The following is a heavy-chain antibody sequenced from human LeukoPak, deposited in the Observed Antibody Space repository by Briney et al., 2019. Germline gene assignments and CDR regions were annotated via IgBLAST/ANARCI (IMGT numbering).Heavy chain of an antibody. CDR2: IIPIFGTA. J-gene: IGHJ6*04. V-gene: IGHV1-69*06. D-gene: IGHD3-10*01. CDR1: GGTFSSYA. Sequence: SVKVSCKASGGTFSSYAISWVRQAPGQGLEWMGRIIPIFGTANYAQKFQGRVTITADKSTSTAYMELSSLRSEDTAVYYCARDPTYYYGSGRSPYGMDVWGKGTTVTVSS. CDR3: ARDPTYYYGSGRSPYGMDV.